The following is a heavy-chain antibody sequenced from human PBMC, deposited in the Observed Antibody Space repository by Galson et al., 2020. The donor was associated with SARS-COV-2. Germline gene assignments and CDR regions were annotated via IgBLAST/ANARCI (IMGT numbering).Heavy chain of an antibody. CDR2: ISYGGTKT. V-gene: IGHV3-30*04. J-gene: IGHJ6*02. D-gene: IGHD4-17*01. Sequence: QLGESLKISCAASGFTFTAYAMHWVRQAPGKGLEWVAAISYGGTKTYYADSVKGRFTISRDNPKNTLYLQMNSLRVEDTAIYYCARSTVTTLDYYYGVDVWGQGTTVTVSS. CDR3: ARSTVTTLDYYYGVDV. CDR1: GFTFTAYA.